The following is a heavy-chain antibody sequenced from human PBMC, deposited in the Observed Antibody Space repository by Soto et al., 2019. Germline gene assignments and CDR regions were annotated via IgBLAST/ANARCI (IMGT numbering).Heavy chain of an antibody. CDR3: AHSDDSNGYYPLSFDY. Sequence: PGGSLRLSCAASGFTVSSNYMSWVRQAPGNGLEWVSVIYSGGSTYYADSVKGRFTISRDNSKNTLYLQMNSLRAEDTATYYCAHSDDSNGYYPLSFDYWGQGTLVTVSS. D-gene: IGHD3-22*01. CDR2: IYSGGST. CDR1: GFTVSSNY. J-gene: IGHJ4*02. V-gene: IGHV3-53*01.